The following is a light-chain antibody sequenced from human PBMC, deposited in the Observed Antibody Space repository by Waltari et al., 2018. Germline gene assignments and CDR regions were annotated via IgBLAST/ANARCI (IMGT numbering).Light chain of an antibody. Sequence: QLVVTQSPSASAPLGASVKPTCTLSRGHSSNIVAWLQQRPEKGPRYLMKVNSDGSHIKGDDIPDRFSGSSSGAERYLTISSLQPDDEADYYCQTGGHGTWVFGGGTTLTVL. CDR1: RGHSSNI. J-gene: IGLJ3*02. V-gene: IGLV4-69*01. CDR3: QTGGHGTWV. CDR2: VNSDGSH.